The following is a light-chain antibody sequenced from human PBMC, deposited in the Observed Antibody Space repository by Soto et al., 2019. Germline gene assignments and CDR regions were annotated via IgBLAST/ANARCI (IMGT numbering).Light chain of an antibody. V-gene: IGKV3-11*01. CDR3: QQRSNWPPWT. Sequence: EIVLTQSPATLSLSPGERATLSCRASQSIGSYLAWYQQKPGQAPRPLIYDASNRATGIPARFSGSGSGTDFTLTIISLEPEDFAVFYCQQRSNWPPWTFGPGTRVEFK. CDR1: QSIGSY. CDR2: DAS. J-gene: IGKJ1*01.